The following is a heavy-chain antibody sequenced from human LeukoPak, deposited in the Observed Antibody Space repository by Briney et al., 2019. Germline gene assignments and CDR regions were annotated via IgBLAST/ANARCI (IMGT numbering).Heavy chain of an antibody. D-gene: IGHD6-13*01. Sequence: GGSLRLSCAASGFTVSNNYMSWVRQAPGKGLEWVSVIYSGGNTYYADFVKGRFTISRDNSKNTLYLQMNSLRAEDTAVFYCARGHADSSGSWYGRFDYWGQGTLVTVSS. CDR3: ARGHADSSGSWYGRFDY. CDR2: IYSGGNT. CDR1: GFTVSNNY. V-gene: IGHV3-53*01. J-gene: IGHJ4*02.